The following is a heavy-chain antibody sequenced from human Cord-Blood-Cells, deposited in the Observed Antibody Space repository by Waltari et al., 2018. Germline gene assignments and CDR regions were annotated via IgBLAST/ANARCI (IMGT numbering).Heavy chain of an antibody. D-gene: IGHD1-20*01. Sequence: QVQLVQSGAEVKKPGASVKVSCKVSGYTLPELSMHWVRRDPGKGLEWMGGFDPEDGETIYAQKFQGRVTMTEDTSTDTAYMELSSLRSEDTAVYYCATITAAPGSNWFDPWGQGTLVTVSS. CDR3: ATITAAPGSNWFDP. J-gene: IGHJ5*02. CDR2: FDPEDGET. V-gene: IGHV1-24*01. CDR1: GYTLPELS.